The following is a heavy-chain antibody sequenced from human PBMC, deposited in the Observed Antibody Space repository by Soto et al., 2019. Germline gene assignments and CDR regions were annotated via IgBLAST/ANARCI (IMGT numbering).Heavy chain of an antibody. Sequence: GGSLRLSCAASGFTFSSYGMHWVRQAPGKGLEWVAVISYDGSNKYYADSVKGRFTISRDNSKNTLLLQMNSLRDEEKAVYYCAKDHPVWDSDYYDSSSPLAGYFDYWGQGTLVTVSS. D-gene: IGHD3-22*01. V-gene: IGHV3-30*18. CDR2: ISYDGSNK. CDR3: AKDHPVWDSDYYDSSSPLAGYFDY. CDR1: GFTFSSYG. J-gene: IGHJ4*02.